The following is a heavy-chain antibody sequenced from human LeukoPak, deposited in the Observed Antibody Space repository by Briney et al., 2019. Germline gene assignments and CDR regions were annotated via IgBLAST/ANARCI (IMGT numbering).Heavy chain of an antibody. CDR2: ISHRGRT. Sequence: SETLSLTCAVYGGSVSGYYWSWIRQPPGKGLEWIGEISHRGRTHYNPSLKGRVTMSVDTSKNQFALEVDSVTAEDTAVYYCARIPLYFLEPFDYWGQGILVTVSS. CDR1: GGSVSGYY. J-gene: IGHJ4*02. CDR3: ARIPLYFLEPFDY. D-gene: IGHD3-3*01. V-gene: IGHV4-34*01.